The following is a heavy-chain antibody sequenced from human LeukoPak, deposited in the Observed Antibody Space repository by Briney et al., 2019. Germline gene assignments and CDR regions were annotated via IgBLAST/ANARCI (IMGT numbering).Heavy chain of an antibody. J-gene: IGHJ5*02. CDR2: IYHSGST. D-gene: IGHD5-18*01. CDR1: GGSISSSSYY. Sequence: SETLSLTCTVSGGSISSSSYYWGWIRQPPGKGLEWIGYIYHSGSTYYNPSLKSRVTISVDRSKNQFSLKLSSVTAADTAVYYCARDSYGYGNWFDPWGQGTLVTVSS. CDR3: ARDSYGYGNWFDP. V-gene: IGHV4-39*07.